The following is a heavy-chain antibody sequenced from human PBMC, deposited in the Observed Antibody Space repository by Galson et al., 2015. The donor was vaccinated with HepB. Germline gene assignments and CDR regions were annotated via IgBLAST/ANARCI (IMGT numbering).Heavy chain of an antibody. CDR3: ARERTWDYYDSSGYRHDAFDI. Sequence: SVKVSCKASGGTFSSYAISWVRQAPGQGLEWMGGIIPIFGTANYAQKFQGRVTITADESTSTAYMELSSLRSEDTAVYYCARERTWDYYDSSGYRHDAFDIWGQGTMVTVSS. J-gene: IGHJ3*02. CDR2: IIPIFGTA. V-gene: IGHV1-69*13. CDR1: GGTFSSYA. D-gene: IGHD3-22*01.